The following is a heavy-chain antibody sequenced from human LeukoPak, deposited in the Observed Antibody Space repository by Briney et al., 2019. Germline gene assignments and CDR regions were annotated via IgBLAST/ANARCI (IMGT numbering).Heavy chain of an antibody. CDR2: IYHSGST. V-gene: IGHV4-61*01. J-gene: IGHJ4*02. D-gene: IGHD3-22*01. CDR3: ARHDSSGYYYFDY. CDR1: GGSVSSGSYY. Sequence: SETLSLTCTVSGGSVSSGSYYWSWIRQPPGKGLEWIGHIYHSGSTNYNPSLKSRVTISVDTSKNQFSLKLSSVTAADTAVYYCARHDSSGYYYFDYWGQGTLVTVSS.